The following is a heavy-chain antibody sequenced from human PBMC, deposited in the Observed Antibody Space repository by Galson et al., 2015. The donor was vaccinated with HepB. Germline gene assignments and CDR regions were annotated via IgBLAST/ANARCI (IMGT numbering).Heavy chain of an antibody. J-gene: IGHJ6*02. CDR1: GYSFTSYW. D-gene: IGHD5-18*01. Sequence: QSRAEVKKPGESLRISCTGSGYSFTSYWISWVRQMPGKGLEWMGRIDPSDSYTNYSPSFQGHVTISADKSISTAYLQWRSLKASDTAMYYCARSGEYSYGPYYYYGMDVWGQGTTVTVSS. V-gene: IGHV5-10-1*01. CDR3: ARSGEYSYGPYYYYGMDV. CDR2: IDPSDSYT.